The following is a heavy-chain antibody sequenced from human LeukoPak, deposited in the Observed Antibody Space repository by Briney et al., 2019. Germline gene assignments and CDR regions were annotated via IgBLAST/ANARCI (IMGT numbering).Heavy chain of an antibody. J-gene: IGHJ4*02. CDR2: LNTNGDVT. D-gene: IGHD3-16*01. CDR1: GYTFIAHY. V-gene: IGHV1-2*02. CDR3: VRDMEFRGHTEGGYDL. Sequence: ASVKVSCKASGYTFIAHYIHWLRQAPARGLEWMGWLNTNGDVTDYALKFQGRVTMNSDTTLSTVYMELRGLRFDGTAVYYCVRDMEFRGHTEGGYDLWGQGTLVTVSS.